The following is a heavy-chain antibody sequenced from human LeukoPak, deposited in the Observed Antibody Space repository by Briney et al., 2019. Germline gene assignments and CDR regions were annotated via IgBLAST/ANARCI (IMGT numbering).Heavy chain of an antibody. J-gene: IGHJ6*03. V-gene: IGHV3-30*02. Sequence: PGGSLRLSCAASGFTFSSYGMHWVRQAPGKGLEWVAFIRYDGSNKYYAASVKGRFTITRDNSKNTLYLQMNSLRAEDTAVYYCAKRIAGREVPAAINYYYYMDVWGKGTTVTVSS. D-gene: IGHD2-2*02. CDR2: IRYDGSNK. CDR3: AKRIAGREVPAAINYYYYMDV. CDR1: GFTFSSYG.